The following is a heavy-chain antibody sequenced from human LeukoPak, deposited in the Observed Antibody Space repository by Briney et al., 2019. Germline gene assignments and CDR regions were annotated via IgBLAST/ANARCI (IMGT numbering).Heavy chain of an antibody. D-gene: IGHD3-16*01. J-gene: IGHJ3*02. Sequence: SETLSLTCTVSGGSISSYYWSWIRQPPGKGLEWIGYIYYSGSTNFNPSLKSRVTISVDTSKNQFSLKLSSVTAADTAVYYCARGSLGDPFTDDAFDIWGQGTMVTVSS. CDR2: IYYSGST. CDR3: ARGSLGDPFTDDAFDI. CDR1: GGSISSYY. V-gene: IGHV4-59*01.